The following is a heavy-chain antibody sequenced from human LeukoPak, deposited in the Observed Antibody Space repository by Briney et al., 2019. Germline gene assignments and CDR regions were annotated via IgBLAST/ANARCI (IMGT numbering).Heavy chain of an antibody. CDR3: ARLYVAARPVPWFDP. CDR2: IYTSGST. J-gene: IGHJ5*02. CDR1: GDSISSYY. Sequence: SETLSLTCTVSGDSISSYYWSWIRQPPGKGLEWIGYIYTSGSTNYNPSLKSRVTISVDTSKNQFSLKLSSVTAADTAVYYCARLYVAARPVPWFDPWGQGTLVTVSS. V-gene: IGHV4-4*09. D-gene: IGHD6-6*01.